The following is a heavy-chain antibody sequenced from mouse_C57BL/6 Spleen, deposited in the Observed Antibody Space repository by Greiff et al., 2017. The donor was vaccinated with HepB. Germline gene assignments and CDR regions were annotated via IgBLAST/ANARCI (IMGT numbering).Heavy chain of an antibody. CDR2: IYPGSGNT. CDR1: GYTFTDYY. J-gene: IGHJ2*01. V-gene: IGHV1-76*01. CDR3: AREDWDADY. Sequence: QVQLKQSGAELVRPGASVKLSCKASGYTFTDYYINWVKQRPGQGLEWIARIYPGSGNTYYNEKFKGKATLTAEKSSSTAYMQLSSLTSEDSAVYFCAREDWDADYWGQGTTLTVSS. D-gene: IGHD4-1*01.